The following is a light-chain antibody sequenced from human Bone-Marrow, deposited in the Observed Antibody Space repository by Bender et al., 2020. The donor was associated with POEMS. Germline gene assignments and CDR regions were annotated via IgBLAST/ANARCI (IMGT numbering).Light chain of an antibody. J-gene: IGLJ2*01. CDR1: NGDFSDYKH. CDR2: EVS. V-gene: IGLV2-23*02. CDR3: CSYARSSTLML. Sequence: QSSLTQPASVSGSPGQSITISCTGTNGDFSDYKHVAWYQQNPGKAPKLMIYEVSKRPSGVSNRFSGSKSGNTASLTISGLQAEDGADYYCCSYARSSTLMLFGGGTKLTVL.